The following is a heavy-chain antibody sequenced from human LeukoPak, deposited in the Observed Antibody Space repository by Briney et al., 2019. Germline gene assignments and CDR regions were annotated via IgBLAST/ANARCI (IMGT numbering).Heavy chain of an antibody. D-gene: IGHD6-19*01. Sequence: GGSLRLSCAASGFTFSSYAMNWVRQAPGKGLEWVSAISGSGTSTYYADSVKGRFTISRDNFKNTLYLQMNSLRADDTAVYYCAKSQWLDNWFDPWGQGTPVTVSS. CDR3: AKSQWLDNWFDP. V-gene: IGHV3-23*01. J-gene: IGHJ5*02. CDR2: ISGSGTST. CDR1: GFTFSSYA.